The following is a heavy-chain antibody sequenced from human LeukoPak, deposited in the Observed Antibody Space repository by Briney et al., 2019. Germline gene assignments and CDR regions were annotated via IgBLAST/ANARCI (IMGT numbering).Heavy chain of an antibody. V-gene: IGHV4-34*01. D-gene: IGHD6-13*01. CDR1: GGSFSGYY. Sequence: SETLSLTCAVYGGSFSGYYWSWIRQPPGKGLEWIGEINHSGSTNYNPSLKSRVTISVDTSKNQFSLKLSSVTAADTAVYYCARLAGHSSSWYGYNWFDPWGQGTLVTVSS. J-gene: IGHJ5*02. CDR2: INHSGST. CDR3: ARLAGHSSSWYGYNWFDP.